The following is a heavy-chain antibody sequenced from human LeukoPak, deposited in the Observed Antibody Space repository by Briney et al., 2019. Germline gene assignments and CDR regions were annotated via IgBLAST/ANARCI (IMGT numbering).Heavy chain of an antibody. CDR2: INPNSGGT. CDR3: AREYSYGSYFDY. V-gene: IGHV1-2*02. CDR1: GYTFTGYY. Sequence: ASVKVSCKASGYTFTGYYIHWVRQAPGQGLEWMGWINPNSGGTNFAQNFQGRVTMTRDTSISTAYMELSRLRSDDTAVYYCAREYSYGSYFDYWGRGTLVTVSS. D-gene: IGHD5-18*01. J-gene: IGHJ4*02.